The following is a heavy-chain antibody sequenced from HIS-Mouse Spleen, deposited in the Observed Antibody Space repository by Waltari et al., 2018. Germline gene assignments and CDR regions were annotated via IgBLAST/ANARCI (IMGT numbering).Heavy chain of an antibody. D-gene: IGHD3-10*01. J-gene: IGHJ3*02. CDR3: ARARVLLWFGESHDAFDI. CDR2: SGST. Sequence: SGSTYYNPSLKSRVTISVDTSKNQFSLKLSSVTAADTAVYYCARARVLLWFGESHDAFDIWGQGTMVTVSS. V-gene: IGHV4-30-2*04.